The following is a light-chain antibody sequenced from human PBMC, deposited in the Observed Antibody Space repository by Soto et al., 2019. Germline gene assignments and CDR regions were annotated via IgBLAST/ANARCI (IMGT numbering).Light chain of an antibody. J-gene: IGLJ2*01. CDR1: SSDVGGYNY. CDR2: EVS. Sequence: QSAPTQPPSASGSPGQSATISCTGTSSDVGGYNYVSWYQQYPGKSPKLMIYEVSKRPSGVPDRFSGSKSGNTASLTVSGLQAEDEADYYCCSYAGSSTWVFGGGTKVTVL. V-gene: IGLV2-8*01. CDR3: CSYAGSSTWV.